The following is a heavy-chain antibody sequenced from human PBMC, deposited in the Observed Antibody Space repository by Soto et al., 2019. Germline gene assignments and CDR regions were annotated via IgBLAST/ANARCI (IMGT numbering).Heavy chain of an antibody. CDR2: IYHSGTT. CDR3: ASENCISGGCYSFDY. J-gene: IGHJ4*02. D-gene: IGHD2-21*02. CDR1: GYSISRGYH. V-gene: IGHV4-38-2*01. Sequence: PSETLSLTCAVSGYSISRGYHWGWLRQPPGQGLEWIGSIYHSGTTYYSPSLRSRVFMSVDTSSNHFSLTLTSVTAADTAMYFCASENCISGGCYSFDYWGPGTLVTVSS.